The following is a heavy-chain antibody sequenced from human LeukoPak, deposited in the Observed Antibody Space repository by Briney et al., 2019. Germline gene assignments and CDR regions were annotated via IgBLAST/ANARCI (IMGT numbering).Heavy chain of an antibody. CDR1: GYSISSGYY. D-gene: IGHD3-16*01. CDR3: ARDRGYYDYVWGTEAIDY. V-gene: IGHV4-38-2*02. Sequence: SETLSLTCTVSGYSISSGYYWGWIRQPPGKGLEWIGSIYHSGSTYYNPSLKSRVTISVDTSKNQFSLKLSSVTAADTAVYYCARDRGYYDYVWGTEAIDYWGQGTPVTVSS. CDR2: IYHSGST. J-gene: IGHJ4*02.